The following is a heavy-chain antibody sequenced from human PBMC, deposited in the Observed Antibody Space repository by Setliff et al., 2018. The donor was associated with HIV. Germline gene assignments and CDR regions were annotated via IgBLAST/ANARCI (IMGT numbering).Heavy chain of an antibody. Sequence: SETLSLTCSVSGGSIRSGSYYWSWIRQPAGKGLEWIGHIYSTGGTRYNPSLESRLTILVDTSRNQFSLNLSSVTAADTAVYYCARAAYSGTFVWEPATDLWGRGTLVTVSS. J-gene: IGHJ2*01. CDR2: IYSTGGT. CDR3: ARAAYSGTFVWEPATDL. V-gene: IGHV4-61*09. CDR1: GGSIRSGSYY. D-gene: IGHD1-26*01.